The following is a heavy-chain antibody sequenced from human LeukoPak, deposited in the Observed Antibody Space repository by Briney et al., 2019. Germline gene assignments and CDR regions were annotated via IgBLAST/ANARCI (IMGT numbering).Heavy chain of an antibody. J-gene: IGHJ4*02. Sequence: PGGSLRLSCAASGFTVSSNYMSWVRQAPGKGLEWVSVIHSGSKTYYADSVKGRFTISRDESKNTAYLQMDSLKTEDTAVYYCTRHGRYSNGYQAFDYWGQGILVIVSS. CDR2: IHSGSKT. CDR3: TRHGRYSNGYQAFDY. V-gene: IGHV3-66*04. D-gene: IGHD5-18*01. CDR1: GFTVSSNY.